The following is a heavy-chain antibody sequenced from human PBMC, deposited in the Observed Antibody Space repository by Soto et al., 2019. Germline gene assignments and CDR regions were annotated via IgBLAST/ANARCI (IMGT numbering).Heavy chain of an antibody. CDR2: IIPIFGTA. CDR1: GGTFSSYA. Sequence: QVQLVQSGAEVKKPGSSVKVSCKASGGTFSSYAISWVRQAPGQGLEWMGGIIPIFGTANYAQKFQGRVTITADESTSTAYMELGSLRSEDTAVYYCARYAGTGTTYYYDYGMDVWGQGTTVTVSS. CDR3: ARYAGTGTTYYYDYGMDV. V-gene: IGHV1-69*01. D-gene: IGHD1-7*01. J-gene: IGHJ6*02.